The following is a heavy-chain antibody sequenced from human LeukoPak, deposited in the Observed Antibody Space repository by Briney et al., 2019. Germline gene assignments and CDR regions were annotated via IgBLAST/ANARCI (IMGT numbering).Heavy chain of an antibody. Sequence: EASVKVSCKTSGYTFSRHGITWVRQAPGQGLEWMGWVSGYNGNTNYAQNVQGRVTMTTDTSTNTAYVELRSLRSDDTAVYYCAKDIHPGLDSGASCCFDYWGQGTPVTVSS. CDR1: GYTFSRHG. V-gene: IGHV1-18*01. CDR2: VSGYNGNT. CDR3: AKDIHPGLDSGASCCFDY. J-gene: IGHJ4*02. D-gene: IGHD3-22*01.